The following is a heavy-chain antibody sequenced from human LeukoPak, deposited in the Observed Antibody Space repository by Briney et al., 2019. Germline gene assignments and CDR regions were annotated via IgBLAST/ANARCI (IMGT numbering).Heavy chain of an antibody. D-gene: IGHD1-7*01. J-gene: IGHJ4*02. CDR3: VANLVAVFHY. Sequence: SETLSLTCTVSGGSISSHYWSWIRQFPGKGLEWIGYIFYSGTTKYNPSLKSRVTISVDTSKSQFSLNLTSVTAADTVVYYCVANLVAVFHYWGQGALVTVSP. V-gene: IGHV4-59*03. CDR2: IFYSGTT. CDR1: GGSISSHY.